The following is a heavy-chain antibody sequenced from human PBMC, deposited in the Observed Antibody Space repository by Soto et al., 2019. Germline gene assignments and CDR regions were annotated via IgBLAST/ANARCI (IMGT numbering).Heavy chain of an antibody. CDR1: GYTFTTYV. D-gene: IGHD2-2*01. CDR2: ISTYNGDT. V-gene: IGHV1-18*01. CDR3: ARPYCSTTSCHNWFDP. Sequence: ASVKVSCKASGYTFTTYVIGWVRQAPGKGLEWMGWISTYNGDTNYAQKLQGRVTMTTDTSTSTAYMELRRLRSGDTAVYYCARPYCSTTSCHNWFDPWGQGTLVTVSS. J-gene: IGHJ5*02.